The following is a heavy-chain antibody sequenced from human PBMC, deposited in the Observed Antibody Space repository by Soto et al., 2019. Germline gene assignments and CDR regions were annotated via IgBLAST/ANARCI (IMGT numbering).Heavy chain of an antibody. CDR3: STTKAGTNTFGI. V-gene: IGHV3-72*01. CDR1: GFTFSDHY. Sequence: GGSLRLSCAASGFTFSDHYMDWVRQVPGKGLEWVGRIRDKAHSYTTEYAASVKGRFTISRDDSKTSLYLQMNSLKTEDTAVYYCSTTKAGTNTFGIWGQGTMVTVSS. J-gene: IGHJ3*02. D-gene: IGHD1-7*01. CDR2: IRDKAHSYTT.